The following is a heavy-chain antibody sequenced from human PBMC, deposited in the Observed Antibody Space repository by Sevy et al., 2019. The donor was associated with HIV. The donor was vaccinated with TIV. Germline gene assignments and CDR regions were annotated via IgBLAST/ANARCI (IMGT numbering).Heavy chain of an antibody. D-gene: IGHD5-18*01. J-gene: IGHJ4*02. Sequence: GGSLRLSCVASGFTVSNYWMNWVLQAPGMGLEWVAKIKEDGKETYYVDSVKDRFTISRDNAKNSLYLQMTSLRAEDTAVYYCARDKNSAMVTPFDFWGQGTLVTVSS. CDR1: GFTVSNYW. CDR2: IKEDGKET. V-gene: IGHV3-7*03. CDR3: ARDKNSAMVTPFDF.